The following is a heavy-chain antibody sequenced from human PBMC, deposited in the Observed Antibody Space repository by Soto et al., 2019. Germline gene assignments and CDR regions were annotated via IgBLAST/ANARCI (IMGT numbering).Heavy chain of an antibody. D-gene: IGHD1-26*01. CDR1: GFTFSSYG. CDR3: ARSPRAGGSYYLVY. V-gene: IGHV3-33*01. Sequence: GGSLRLSCAASGFTFSSYGMHWVRQAPGKGLEWVAVIWYDGSNKYYADSVKGRFTISRDNSKNTLYLQMNSLRAEDTAVYYCARSPRAGGSYYLVYWGQGTLVTVSS. J-gene: IGHJ4*02. CDR2: IWYDGSNK.